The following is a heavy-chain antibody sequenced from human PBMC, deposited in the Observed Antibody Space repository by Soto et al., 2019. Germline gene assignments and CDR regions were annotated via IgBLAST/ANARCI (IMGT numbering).Heavy chain of an antibody. V-gene: IGHV3-33*01. CDR1: GFTFSGYG. CDR3: ARDGVGTNTYFGYFDY. Sequence: WGSLRLSCAASGFTFSGYGMHWVRQAPGKGLEWVAVTRHDGSNTYYADSVRGRFTISRDNSNKMLYLQMNSLRAEDTAVYYCARDGVGTNTYFGYFDYWGQGTLVTV. J-gene: IGHJ4*02. CDR2: TRHDGSNT. D-gene: IGHD1-26*01.